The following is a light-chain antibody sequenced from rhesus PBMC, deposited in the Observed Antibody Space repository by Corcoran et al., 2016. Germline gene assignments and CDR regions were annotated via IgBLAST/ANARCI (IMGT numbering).Light chain of an antibody. V-gene: IGKV1-22*01. J-gene: IGKJ2*01. Sequence: DIQMTQSPSSLSASVGDTVTITCRASQCISSWLAWYQQKPGKAPKLLIYRASSLQIGVPSRFSGSGSGTDVTLTISILQSEDFATYYCPQYGSSPYSFGQGTKVEIK. CDR3: PQYGSSPYS. CDR1: QCISSW. CDR2: RAS.